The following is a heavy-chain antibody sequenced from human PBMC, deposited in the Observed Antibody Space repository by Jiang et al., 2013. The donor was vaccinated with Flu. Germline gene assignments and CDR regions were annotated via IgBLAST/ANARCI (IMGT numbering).Heavy chain of an antibody. Sequence: GLVKPSQTLSLTCTVSGGSISSGSYYWSWIRQPAGKGLEWIGRIYTSGSTNYNPSLKSRVTISVDTSKNQFSLKLSSVTAADTAVYYCARDEERDGYNSGPGAFDIWGQGTMVTVSS. D-gene: IGHD5-24*01. CDR2: IYTSGST. J-gene: IGHJ3*02. CDR3: ARDEERDGYNSGPGAFDI. V-gene: IGHV4-61*02. CDR1: GGSISSGSYY.